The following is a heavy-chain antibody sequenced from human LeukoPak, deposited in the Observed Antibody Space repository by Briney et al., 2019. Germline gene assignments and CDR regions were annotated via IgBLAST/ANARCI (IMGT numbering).Heavy chain of an antibody. CDR1: GFTFGDYA. Sequence: GGSLRLSCTASGFTFGDYAMSWVRQAPGKGLEWVGFIRSKAYGGTTEYAASVKGRFTIPRDDSKSIAYLQMNSLKTEDTAVYYCTRDPYDSSGYTFDYWGQGTLVTVSS. V-gene: IGHV3-49*04. CDR3: TRDPYDSSGYTFDY. J-gene: IGHJ4*02. CDR2: IRSKAYGGTT. D-gene: IGHD3-22*01.